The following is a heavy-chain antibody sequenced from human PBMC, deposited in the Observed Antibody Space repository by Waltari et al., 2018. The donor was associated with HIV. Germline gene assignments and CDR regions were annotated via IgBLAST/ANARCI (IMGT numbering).Heavy chain of an antibody. D-gene: IGHD3-9*01. V-gene: IGHV4-4*02. CDR2: IYHSGST. CDR3: ARDPRVAFDFTTAGYYGMDV. Sequence: QVQLQESGPGLVKPSGTLTLTCAVSGDSISSSNWWRWVRLPPGKWLEWIGEIYHSGSTNYNPSLKSRVTISVDKSKNQFSLNLRSVTAADTAVYYCARDPRVAFDFTTAGYYGMDVWGQGATLTVSS. J-gene: IGHJ6*02. CDR1: GDSISSSNW.